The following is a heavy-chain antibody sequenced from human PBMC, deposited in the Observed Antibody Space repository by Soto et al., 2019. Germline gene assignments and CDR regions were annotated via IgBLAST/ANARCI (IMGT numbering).Heavy chain of an antibody. V-gene: IGHV4-39*01. CDR1: GGSISSSSYY. J-gene: IGHJ3*02. D-gene: IGHD5-18*01. Sequence: SETLSLTCTVSGGSISSSSYYWGWIRQPPGKGLEWIGSIYYSGSTYYNPSLKSRVTISVDTSKNQFSLKLSSVTAADTAGYYCARFSHFGEGQLGVHAISSQG. CDR2: IYYSGST. CDR3: ARFSHFGEGQLGVHAI.